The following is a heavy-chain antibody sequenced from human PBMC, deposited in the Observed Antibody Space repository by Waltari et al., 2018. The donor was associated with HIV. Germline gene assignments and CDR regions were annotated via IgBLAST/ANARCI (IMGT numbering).Heavy chain of an antibody. CDR1: GFSVGHPW. D-gene: IGHD2-15*01. CDR3: ARASHYIEFSTFDGDYYFDV. V-gene: IGHV3-74*01. Sequence: QLVESGGGSIKTGGSLRLYCTASGFSVGHPWMDWVRQGPGKGLVWVARLNSDGSSRNYADAVKGRFVISRDNARNTVYLQLNSLRVEDTAMYFCARASHYIEFSTFDGDYYFDVWGRGTRVAVSS. J-gene: IGHJ4*02. CDR2: LNSDGSSR.